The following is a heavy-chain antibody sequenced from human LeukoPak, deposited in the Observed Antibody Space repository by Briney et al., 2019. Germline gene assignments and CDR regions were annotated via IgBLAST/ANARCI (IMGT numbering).Heavy chain of an antibody. CDR1: GFTFSSYS. J-gene: IGHJ3*02. D-gene: IGHD2-15*01. CDR2: ISSSSYI. Sequence: PGGSLRLSCAASGFTFSSYSMNWVRQAPGKGLEWVSSISSSSYIYYADSVKGRFTISRDNAKNSLYLQMNSLRAEDTAVYYCARDPGYCSGGSCYFEHIWGQGTMVTVSS. V-gene: IGHV3-21*01. CDR3: ARDPGYCSGGSCYFEHI.